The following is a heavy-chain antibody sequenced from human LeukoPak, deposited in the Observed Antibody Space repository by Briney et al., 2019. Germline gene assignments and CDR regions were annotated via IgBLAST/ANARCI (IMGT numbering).Heavy chain of an antibody. CDR1: GYTFTGYY. Sequence: AASVKVSCKASGYTFTGYYMHWVRQARGQGLEWMGWITPNSGGTNYAQKFQGRVTMTRDTAIRTAYLELSRLGSDDTAVYYCARDGSSSRWVNDHWGQGTQVTVSS. J-gene: IGHJ4*02. CDR3: ARDGSSSRWVNDH. V-gene: IGHV1-2*02. CDR2: ITPNSGGT. D-gene: IGHD6-13*01.